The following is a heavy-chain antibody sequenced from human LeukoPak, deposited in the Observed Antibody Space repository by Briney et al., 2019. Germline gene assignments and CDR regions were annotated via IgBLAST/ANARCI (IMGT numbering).Heavy chain of an antibody. CDR1: GFTFSSYV. D-gene: IGHD1-26*01. CDR2: ISGSGGST. V-gene: IGHV3-23*01. Sequence: GGSLRLSCAASGFTFSSYVMAWVRQAPGEGLEWVSAISGSGGSTYYADSVKGRFTISRDNSKNTLYLQMDSLRADDTAVYYCAKEPSGTYYYDYWGQGTLVTVSS. CDR3: AKEPSGTYYYDY. J-gene: IGHJ4*02.